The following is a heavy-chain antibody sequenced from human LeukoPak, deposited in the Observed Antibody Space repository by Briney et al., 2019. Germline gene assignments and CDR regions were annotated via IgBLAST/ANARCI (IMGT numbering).Heavy chain of an antibody. J-gene: IGHJ5*02. CDR1: GFTFSTYG. CDR2: ISYDGSNR. Sequence: GRSLRLSCAASGFTFSTYGIHRVRQAPGKGREWVAGISYDGSNRYSLDSVKGRFTISRDNSKNTLYLQMNSLRPEDTAVYFCAKAPYGGTSGWFDPWGQGTLVTVSS. V-gene: IGHV3-30*18. CDR3: AKAPYGGTSGWFDP. D-gene: IGHD4-23*01.